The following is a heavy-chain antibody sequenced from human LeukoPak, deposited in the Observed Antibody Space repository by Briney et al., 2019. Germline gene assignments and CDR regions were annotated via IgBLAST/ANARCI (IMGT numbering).Heavy chain of an antibody. CDR1: GYTFTSYY. Sequence: ASEKVSCKASGYTFTSYYMHWVRQAPGQGLEWMGIINPSGGSTSYAQKFQGRVTMTRDTSTSTVYMELSSLRSEDTAVYYCARDSSHRVFDYWGQGTLVTVSS. CDR2: INPSGGST. D-gene: IGHD6-13*01. J-gene: IGHJ4*02. V-gene: IGHV1-46*01. CDR3: ARDSSHRVFDY.